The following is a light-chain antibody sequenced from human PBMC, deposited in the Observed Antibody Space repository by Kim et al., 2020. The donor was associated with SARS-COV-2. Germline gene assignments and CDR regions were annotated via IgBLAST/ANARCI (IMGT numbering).Light chain of an antibody. V-gene: IGLV2-14*03. CDR2: DVS. CDR1: SSDIGAFNY. CDR3: SSYTNANTRL. Sequence: GQSITLSCTGTSSDIGAFNYVSWFQQPPGKAPKLLIYDVSQRPSGISNRFSGSTSGYTASLTISGLQAEDEADYYCSSYTNANTRLFGPGTKVTVL. J-gene: IGLJ1*01.